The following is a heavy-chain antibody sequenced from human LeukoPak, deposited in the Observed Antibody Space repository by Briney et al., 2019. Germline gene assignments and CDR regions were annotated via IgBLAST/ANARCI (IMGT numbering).Heavy chain of an antibody. D-gene: IGHD1-26*01. Sequence: SMTLSFTCTVSAGCSENYYWSWIRQPLEKGLEWIGHISYSGSTNYNPSLKSRVTISVDTSKNQFSLRLSSVTAADTAVYYCARDSYTGSHFEDTFDIWGQGTMVTVSS. CDR2: ISYSGST. V-gene: IGHV4-59*01. J-gene: IGHJ3*02. CDR1: AGCSENYY. CDR3: ARDSYTGSHFEDTFDI.